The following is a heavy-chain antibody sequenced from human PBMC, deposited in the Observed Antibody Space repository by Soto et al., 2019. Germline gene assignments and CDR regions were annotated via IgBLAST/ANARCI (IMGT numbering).Heavy chain of an antibody. CDR1: GFTFNDYA. J-gene: IGHJ6*02. Sequence: VQLLESGGGVVQPGGALRLSCVVSGFTFNDYAIHWVRQAPGKGLEWVAVISFDGNNKFYTDSVKGRFTISRDRSKTTAYLQMNNLRAEDTAVYYCARDHWDCSGGGCNPHQLNFFAMDVWGQGTTVTVSS. V-gene: IGHV3-30*03. D-gene: IGHD2-15*01. CDR3: ARDHWDCSGGGCNPHQLNFFAMDV. CDR2: ISFDGNNK.